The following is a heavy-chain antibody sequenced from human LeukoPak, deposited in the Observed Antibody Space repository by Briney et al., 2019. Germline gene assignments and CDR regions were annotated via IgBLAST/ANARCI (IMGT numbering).Heavy chain of an antibody. V-gene: IGHV5-51*01. CDR2: IYPGDSDT. CDR3: ARRGYCSSTSCYYFDY. CDR1: GYSFTSYW. D-gene: IGHD2-2*01. Sequence: GESLKISCKGSGYSFTSYWIGWVRQMPGKGLEWMGNIYPGDSDTRYSPSFQGQVTISADKSISTAYLQWSSLKASDTAMYYCARRGYCSSTSCYYFDYWGQGTLVTVSS. J-gene: IGHJ4*02.